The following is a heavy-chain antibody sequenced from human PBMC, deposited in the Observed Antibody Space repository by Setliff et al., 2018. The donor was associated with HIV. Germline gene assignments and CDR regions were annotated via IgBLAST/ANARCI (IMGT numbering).Heavy chain of an antibody. Sequence: SETLSLTCTVSGGSISSGSYYWSWIRQPAGKGLEWIGRIYSSGSTKYNPSLKSRVTISVDTSKNQFSLRLSSVTAADTAVYYCARVQMAYAAFDVWGQGTMVTVSS. J-gene: IGHJ3*01. CDR3: ARVQMAYAAFDV. V-gene: IGHV4-61*02. CDR1: GGSISSGSYY. CDR2: IYSSGST. D-gene: IGHD4-17*01.